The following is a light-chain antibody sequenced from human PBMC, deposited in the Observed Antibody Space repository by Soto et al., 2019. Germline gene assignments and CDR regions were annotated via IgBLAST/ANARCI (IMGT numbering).Light chain of an antibody. CDR2: AAS. CDR3: QQTYSTPGT. J-gene: IGKJ1*01. V-gene: IGKV1-39*01. CDR1: RTIAGY. Sequence: DIQMTQSPSSLSASVGDRVTITCRASRTIAGYVNWYQQRPGEAPNLLIYAASSLQSGVPSRFRGSGSGTDFTLTINSLQPEDFVTFYCQQTYSTPGTFGQGTKVEIK.